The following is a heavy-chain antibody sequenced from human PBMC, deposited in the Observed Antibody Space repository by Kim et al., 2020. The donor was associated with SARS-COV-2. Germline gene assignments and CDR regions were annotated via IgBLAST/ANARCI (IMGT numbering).Heavy chain of an antibody. D-gene: IGHD3-10*01. CDR2: TYYRSNWYN. CDR1: GDSVSSNTAA. V-gene: IGHV6-1*01. Sequence: SQTLSLTCAISGDSVSSNTAAWNWIRQSTSRGLEWLGRTYYRSNWYNDYAVSVNSRITINPDTSKNQFSLQLISVTPEDTAVYYCARDAGSSAYFFDSWGQGTLVTVSS. CDR3: ARDAGSSAYFFDS. J-gene: IGHJ4*02.